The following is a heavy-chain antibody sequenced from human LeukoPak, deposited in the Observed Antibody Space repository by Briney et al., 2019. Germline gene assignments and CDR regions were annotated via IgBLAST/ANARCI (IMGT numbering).Heavy chain of an antibody. D-gene: IGHD6-19*01. Sequence: PGGSLRLSCAASGFTFSSYSMNWVRQAPGKGLEWVSSISSSSSYIYYADSVKGRFTISRDNAKNPLYLQMNSLRAEDTAVYYCARDTAVAGLFDYWGQGTLVTVSS. CDR3: ARDTAVAGLFDY. V-gene: IGHV3-21*01. CDR2: ISSSSSYI. CDR1: GFTFSSYS. J-gene: IGHJ4*02.